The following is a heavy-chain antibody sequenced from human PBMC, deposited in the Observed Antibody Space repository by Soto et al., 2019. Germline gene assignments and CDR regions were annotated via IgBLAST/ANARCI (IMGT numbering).Heavy chain of an antibody. CDR2: IYWDDDK. J-gene: IGHJ4*02. CDR1: GFSLSTTGEA. D-gene: IGHD6-13*01. V-gene: IGHV2-5*02. CDR3: ARSRTIAAARTHFDY. Sequence: SGPTLVNPTQTLTLTCSFSGFSLSTTGEAVGWIRQPPGKALEWLALIYWDDDKPYSPSLKSRLTITKDTSKNQVVLTMTNMDPVDTASYYCARSRTIAAARTHFDYWGQGTLVTVSP.